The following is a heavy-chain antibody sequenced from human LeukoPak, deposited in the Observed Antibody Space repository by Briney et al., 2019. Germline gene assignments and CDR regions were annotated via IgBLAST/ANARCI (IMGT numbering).Heavy chain of an antibody. V-gene: IGHV3-66*01. CDR3: AREEALSITMLVVVTPYAFDI. CDR2: IYSGGST. J-gene: IGHJ3*02. CDR1: GFTVSSNY. Sequence: GGSLRLSCAASGFTVSSNYMSWVRQAPGKGLEWVSVIYSGGSTYYADSVKGRFTISRDNSKNTLYLQMNSLRAEDTAVYYCAREEALSITMLVVVTPYAFDIWGQGTMVTVSS. D-gene: IGHD3-22*01.